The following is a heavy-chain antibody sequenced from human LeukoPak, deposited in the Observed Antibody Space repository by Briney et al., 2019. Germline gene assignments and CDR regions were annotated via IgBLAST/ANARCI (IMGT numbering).Heavy chain of an antibody. J-gene: IGHJ4*02. CDR2: IKTDGSEK. Sequence: GGSLRLSCEGSGFTFSNYWMGWVRQAPGKGLQWVANIKTDGSEKYYVDSVKGRFTISRDNAKNSLYLQMNSLRAEDTAVYYCTRDPPSSGWSFDYWGQGTLVTVSS. CDR3: TRDPPSSGWSFDY. V-gene: IGHV3-7*01. D-gene: IGHD6-19*01. CDR1: GFTFSNYW.